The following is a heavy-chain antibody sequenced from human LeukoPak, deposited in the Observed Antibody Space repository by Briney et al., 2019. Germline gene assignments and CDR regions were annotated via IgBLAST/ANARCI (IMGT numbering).Heavy chain of an antibody. CDR3: ARARCSSTSCYRAGWFDP. CDR1: GFTFKNYW. CDR2: ITSGGDYI. J-gene: IGHJ5*02. D-gene: IGHD2-2*02. V-gene: IGHV3-21*04. Sequence: GGSLRLSCAASGFTFKNYWMGWVRQAPGKGLEWVSSITSGGDYIYYADSVKGRFTISRDNAKNSLYLQMNSLRAEDTAVYYCARARCSSTSCYRAGWFDPWGQGTLVTVSS.